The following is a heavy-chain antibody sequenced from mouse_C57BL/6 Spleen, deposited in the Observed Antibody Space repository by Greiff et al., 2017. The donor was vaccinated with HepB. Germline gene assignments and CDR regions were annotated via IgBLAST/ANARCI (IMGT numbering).Heavy chain of an antibody. CDR2: INPSTGGT. CDR3: ARALGPFDY. D-gene: IGHD4-1*01. V-gene: IGHV1-42*01. Sequence: EVNLVESGPELVKPGASVKISCKASGYSFTGYYMNWVKQSPEKSLEWIGEINPSTGGTTYNQKFKAKATLTVDKSSSTAYMQLKSLTSEDSAVYYCARALGPFDYWGQGTTLTVSS. CDR1: GYSFTGYY. J-gene: IGHJ2*01.